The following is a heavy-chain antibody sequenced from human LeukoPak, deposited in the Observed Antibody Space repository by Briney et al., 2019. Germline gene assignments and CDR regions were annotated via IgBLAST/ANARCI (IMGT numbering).Heavy chain of an antibody. CDR1: GFTFSSYT. CDR3: ARGSRFGVVGRDAFDI. J-gene: IGHJ3*02. V-gene: IGHV3-21*01. D-gene: IGHD3-3*01. CDR2: ISTSHSYI. Sequence: GGSLRLSCTASGFTFSSYTFNWVRQAPGKGLEWVSSISTSHSYIYYADSVKGRFTISRDNAKNSLYLQVNSLRAEDTAVYYCARGSRFGVVGRDAFDIWGQGTVVTVSS.